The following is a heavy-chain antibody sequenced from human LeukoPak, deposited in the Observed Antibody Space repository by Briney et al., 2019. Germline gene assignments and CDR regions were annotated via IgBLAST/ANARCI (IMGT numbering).Heavy chain of an antibody. J-gene: IGHJ4*02. CDR3: AVATIKDYFDY. V-gene: IGHV3-48*03. CDR2: ISSSGSTI. CDR1: GFTFSSYE. D-gene: IGHD5-24*01. Sequence: GGSLRLSCAASGFTFSSYEMDWVRQAPGKGLEWVSYISSSGSTIYYADSVKGRFTISRDNAKNSLYLQMNSLRAEDTAVYYCAVATIKDYFDYWGQGTLVTVSS.